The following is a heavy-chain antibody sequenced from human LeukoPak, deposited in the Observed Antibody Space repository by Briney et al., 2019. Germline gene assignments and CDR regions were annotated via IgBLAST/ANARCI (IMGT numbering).Heavy chain of an antibody. CDR2: IRRRASGGTT. D-gene: IGHD3-10*01. CDR1: GFTFGDYA. Sequence: PGGSLRLSCTVSGFTFGDYAMSWVRQAPGKGLEWISLIRRRASGGTTEIAASGKGRFTISRDDSKSIAYLQMNSLKTEDTAVYYCTRPIYDSGTYYFDYWGQGTLVTVSS. J-gene: IGHJ4*02. CDR3: TRPIYDSGTYYFDY. V-gene: IGHV3-49*04.